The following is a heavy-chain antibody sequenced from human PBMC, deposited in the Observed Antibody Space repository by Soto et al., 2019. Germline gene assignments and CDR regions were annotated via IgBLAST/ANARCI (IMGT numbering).Heavy chain of an antibody. CDR1: GFTFNNHA. J-gene: IGHJ4*02. CDR3: TKDRVPDGIYYFDY. CDR2: ITSSGAA. D-gene: IGHD1-20*01. V-gene: IGHV3-23*01. Sequence: GSLRLSCEASGFTFNNHAIAWVRQAPGKVLEWVSGITSSGAAYYRDSVKGRFTIFKDKSMNTVYLQMNSLTVEDAAVYYCTKDRVPDGIYYFDYWGQGALVNVSS.